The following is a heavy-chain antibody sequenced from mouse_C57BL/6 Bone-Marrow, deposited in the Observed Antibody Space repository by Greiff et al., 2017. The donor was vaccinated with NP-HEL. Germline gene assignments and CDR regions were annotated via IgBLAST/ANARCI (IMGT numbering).Heavy chain of an antibody. V-gene: IGHV5-6*01. CDR1: GFTFSSYG. CDR2: ISSGGSYT. J-gene: IGHJ4*01. CDR3: ARRTAPLYAMDY. Sequence: EVQVVESGGDLVKPGGSLKLSCAASGFTFSSYGMSWVRQTPDKRLEWVATISSGGSYTYYPDSVKGRFTISRDNAKNTLYLQMSSLKSEDTAMYYCARRTAPLYAMDYWGQGTSVTVSS.